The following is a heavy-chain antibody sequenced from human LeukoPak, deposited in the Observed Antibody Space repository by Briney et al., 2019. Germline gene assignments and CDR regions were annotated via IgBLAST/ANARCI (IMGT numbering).Heavy chain of an antibody. D-gene: IGHD3-10*01. CDR3: ARGRGITMVRGVKTFDI. J-gene: IGHJ3*02. Sequence: SETLSLTCAVYGGSLSGYYWNWIRQPPGKGLEWIGEINHSGSTNYNPSLKSRVTISVDTSKNQFSLKLSSVTAADTAVYYCARGRGITMVRGVKTFDIWGQGTMVTVSS. CDR2: INHSGST. CDR1: GGSLSGYY. V-gene: IGHV4-34*01.